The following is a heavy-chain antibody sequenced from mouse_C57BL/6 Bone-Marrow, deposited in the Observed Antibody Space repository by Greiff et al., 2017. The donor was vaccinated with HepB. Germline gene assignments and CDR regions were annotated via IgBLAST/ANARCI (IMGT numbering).Heavy chain of an antibody. CDR1: GFNIKDYY. J-gene: IGHJ2*01. CDR2: IHPNSGST. Sequence: VQRVESGAELVKPGASVKLSCTASGFNIKDYYMHWVKQRPGQGLEWIGMIHPNSGSTNYNEKFKSKATLTVDKSSSTAYMQLSSLTSEDSAVYYCASLDSKGYFDYWGQGTTLTVSS. V-gene: IGHV1-64*01. D-gene: IGHD2-5*01. CDR3: ASLDSKGYFDY.